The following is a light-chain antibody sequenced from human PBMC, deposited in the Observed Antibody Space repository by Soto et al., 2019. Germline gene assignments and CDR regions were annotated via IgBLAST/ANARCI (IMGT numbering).Light chain of an antibody. CDR1: QSVSSN. CDR3: QQYNKWPPYT. CDR2: GAS. J-gene: IGKJ2*01. V-gene: IGKV3-15*01. Sequence: EIVMTQSPANLSVSPGERATLSCRASQSVSSNLAWYQQKPGQGPRLLIYGASTRATGIPARFSGSGPGTEFTLPISSLQSEDFAVYYCQQYNKWPPYTFGQGTKVEIK.